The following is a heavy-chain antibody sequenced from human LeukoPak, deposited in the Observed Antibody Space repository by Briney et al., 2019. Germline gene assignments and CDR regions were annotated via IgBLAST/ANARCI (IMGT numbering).Heavy chain of an antibody. CDR1: GYTFTTYP. Sequence: GSSMKVSCNASGYTFTTYPINWVRQARGQGFEWMGWISNYNGDTTYAQKFQGRVTMTTDTSTNTAYMELRSLTSDDTAIYYCARATYYDIVTALNYWGQGTLVTVSP. D-gene: IGHD3-9*01. CDR3: ARATYYDIVTALNY. CDR2: ISNYNGDT. J-gene: IGHJ4*02. V-gene: IGHV1-18*01.